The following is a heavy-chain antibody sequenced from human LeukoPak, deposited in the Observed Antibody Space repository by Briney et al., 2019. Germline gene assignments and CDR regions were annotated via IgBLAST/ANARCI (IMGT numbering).Heavy chain of an antibody. D-gene: IGHD2-2*03. V-gene: IGHV1-2*02. CDR1: RYTFTDYY. CDR2: INPNSGGT. Sequence: GASVKVSCRASRYTFTDYYIHWVRQAPGQGLEWMGWINPNSGGTKYARKFQGRVAMTRDTSISTASMELSSLRSDDTAVYYCARAGYCSSTSCLFDYWGQGTLVTVSS. CDR3: ARAGYCSSTSCLFDY. J-gene: IGHJ4*02.